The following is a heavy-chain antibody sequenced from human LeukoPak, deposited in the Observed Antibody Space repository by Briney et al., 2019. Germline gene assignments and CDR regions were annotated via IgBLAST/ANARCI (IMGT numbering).Heavy chain of an antibody. D-gene: IGHD2-2*01. J-gene: IGHJ4*02. CDR1: GFTFSSYE. CDR2: ISSSGSTI. Sequence: GGSLRLSCAASGFTFSSYEMNWVRQAPGKGLEWVSYISSSGSTIYYADSVKGRFTISRDNAKNSLYLQMNSLRAEDTAVYYCARGLGYCTSTTCLLPFDYWGQGTLVTVSS. CDR3: ARGLGYCTSTTCLLPFDY. V-gene: IGHV3-48*03.